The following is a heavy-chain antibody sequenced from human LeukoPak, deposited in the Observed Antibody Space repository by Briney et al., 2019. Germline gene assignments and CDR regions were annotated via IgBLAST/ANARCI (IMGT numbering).Heavy chain of an antibody. V-gene: IGHV3-43*01. D-gene: IGHD6-13*01. CDR3: IKDAAYSSSWFGYFDY. CDR2: ITWDGDVT. CDR1: GFTFHDHT. J-gene: IGHJ4*02. Sequence: GGSLRLSCAASGFTFHDHTMHWVRQGPGKRLEWVALITWDGDVTHYADSVKGRFTISRDNSKNSLFLQMNSVTTEDTALYYCIKDAAYSSSWFGYFDYWGQGTLVTVSS.